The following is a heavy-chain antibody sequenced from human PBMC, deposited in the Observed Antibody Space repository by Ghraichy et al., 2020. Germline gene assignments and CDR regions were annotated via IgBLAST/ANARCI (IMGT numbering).Heavy chain of an antibody. CDR2: IYYSGST. V-gene: IGHV4-59*01. J-gene: IGHJ4*02. Sequence: SETLSLTCTVSGGSISSYYWSWIRQPPGKGLEWIGYIYYSGSTNYNPSLKSRVIISVDTSKNQFSLKLSSVTAADTAVYYCARDGPGVNFDYWGQGTLVTVSS. CDR1: GGSISSYY. D-gene: IGHD1-14*01. CDR3: ARDGPGVNFDY.